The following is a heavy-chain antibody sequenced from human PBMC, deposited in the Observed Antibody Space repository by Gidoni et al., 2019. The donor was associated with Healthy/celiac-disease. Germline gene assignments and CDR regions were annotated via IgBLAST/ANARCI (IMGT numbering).Heavy chain of an antibody. J-gene: IGHJ4*02. CDR3: AREPGAGRYYFDS. V-gene: IGHV3-11*06. CDR1: DFTFSDHY. D-gene: IGHD2-8*02. CDR2: ISSSSSYT. Sequence: QVQLVESGGGLVKPGGSLRLSCAASDFTFSDHYMSWIRQAPGKGLEWVSYISSSSSYTNYADSVKGRFTISRDNAKNSLYLQMNSLRAEDTAVYYCAREPGAGRYYFDSWGQGTLVTVSS.